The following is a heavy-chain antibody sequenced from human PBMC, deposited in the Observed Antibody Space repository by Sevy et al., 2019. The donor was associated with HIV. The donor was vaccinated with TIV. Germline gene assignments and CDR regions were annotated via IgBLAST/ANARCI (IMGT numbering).Heavy chain of an antibody. CDR1: GFTFSSYA. V-gene: IGHV3-30*04. CDR3: ARTVVLVDGPRNWLDT. CDR2: ISYDGSNK. Sequence: GGSLRLSCAASGFTFSSYAMHWVRQAPGKGLEWVAVISYDGSNKYYADSVKGRFTISRDNSKNTLYLQMNSLRAEDTAVYYCARTVVLVDGPRNWLDTWGQGTLVTVSS. D-gene: IGHD2-8*02. J-gene: IGHJ5*02.